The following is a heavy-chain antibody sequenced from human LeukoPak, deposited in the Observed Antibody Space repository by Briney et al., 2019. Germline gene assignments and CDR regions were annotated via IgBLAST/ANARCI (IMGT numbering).Heavy chain of an antibody. CDR2: ISSSSSTI. CDR3: ARDPGGGDDYFDY. CDR1: GFTFSSYS. Sequence: GGSLRLSCAASGFTFSSYSMNWVRQAPGKGLEWVSYISSSSSTIYYADSVKGRFTISRDNAKNSLYLQMNSLRAEDTAVYYCARDPGGGDDYFDYWGQGTLVTVSS. J-gene: IGHJ4*02. D-gene: IGHD3-16*01. V-gene: IGHV3-48*01.